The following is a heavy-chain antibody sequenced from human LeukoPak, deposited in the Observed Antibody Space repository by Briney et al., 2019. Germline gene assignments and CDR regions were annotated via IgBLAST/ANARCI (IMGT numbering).Heavy chain of an antibody. J-gene: IGHJ6*02. CDR3: ARVRSNYYYFGMDV. Sequence: SETLSLTCTVSGGSVSSGSYYWSWIRQPPGKGLEWIGNIYYSGSTNYNPSLKSRVTISVDTPKSQFSLKLRSVTAADTAVYYCARVRSNYYYFGMDVWGQGTTVTVSS. CDR1: GGSVSSGSYY. CDR2: IYYSGST. V-gene: IGHV4-61*01.